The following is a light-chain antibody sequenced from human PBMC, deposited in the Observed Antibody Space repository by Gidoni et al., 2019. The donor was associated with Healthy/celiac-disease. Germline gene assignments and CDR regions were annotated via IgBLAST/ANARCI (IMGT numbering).Light chain of an antibody. CDR2: AAS. V-gene: IGKV1-9*01. CDR3: QQLNSYPPYSL. CDR1: QGISSY. Sequence: DIQLTQSPSFLSASVGDRVTITCRASQGISSYLAWYQQKPGKAPKLLIYAASTLQSGVPSRFSGSGSGTEFTLTISSLQPEDFATYYCQQLNSYPPYSLFGPGTKVDIK. J-gene: IGKJ3*01.